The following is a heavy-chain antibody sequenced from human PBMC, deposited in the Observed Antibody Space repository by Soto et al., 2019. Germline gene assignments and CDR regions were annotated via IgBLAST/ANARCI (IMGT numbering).Heavy chain of an antibody. Sequence: ASLKVSCKASGYTFTGYNMHWVRQAPGQGLEWMGWINPNSGGTSYAQKFQCRVTMTRDTSISTAYMELSRLRSDDTAVYYCARATVTTLDYWGQGTLVTVSS. CDR2: INPNSGGT. D-gene: IGHD4-17*01. CDR1: GYTFTGYN. CDR3: ARATVTTLDY. V-gene: IGHV1-2*02. J-gene: IGHJ4*02.